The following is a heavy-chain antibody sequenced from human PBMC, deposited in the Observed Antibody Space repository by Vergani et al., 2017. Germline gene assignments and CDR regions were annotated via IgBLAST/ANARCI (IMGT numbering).Heavy chain of an antibody. Sequence: QVQLQQWGAGLLKPSETLSLTCAVYGGSFSGYYWSWIRQPPGKGLEWIGSIYYSGSTYYNPSLKSRFTISVDTSKNQFSLKLSSVTAADTAVYYCARLDQYGMDVWGQGTTVTVSS. D-gene: IGHD1-1*01. CDR1: GGSFSGYY. V-gene: IGHV4-34*01. CDR2: IYYSGST. CDR3: ARLDQYGMDV. J-gene: IGHJ6*02.